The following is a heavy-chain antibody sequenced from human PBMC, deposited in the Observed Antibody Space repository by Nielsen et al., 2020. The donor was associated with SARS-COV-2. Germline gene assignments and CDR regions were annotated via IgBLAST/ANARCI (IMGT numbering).Heavy chain of an antibody. D-gene: IGHD5-18*01. CDR2: ISWNSGSI. CDR3: AKESLDTAMVIYYYGMDV. J-gene: IGHJ6*02. CDR1: GFTFDDYA. V-gene: IGHV3-9*01. Sequence: SLKISCAASGFTFDDYAMHWVRQAPGKGLEWVSGISWNSGSIGYADSVKGRFTISRDNAKNSLYLQMNSLRAEDTAVYYCAKESLDTAMVIYYYGMDVWGQGTTVTVSS.